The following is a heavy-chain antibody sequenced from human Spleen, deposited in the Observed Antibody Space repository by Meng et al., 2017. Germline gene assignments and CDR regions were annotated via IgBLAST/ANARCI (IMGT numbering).Heavy chain of an antibody. CDR3: TNDRLNH. Sequence: GESLKISCTASEFRFSSFWMHWVRQGPGKGLVWVARINSDGSSSTYTDAVKGRFTISRDNAKNTVYLQMNSLRDEDTALYYCTNDRLNHWGQGALVTVSS. V-gene: IGHV3-74*01. D-gene: IGHD1-1*01. CDR1: EFRFSSFW. J-gene: IGHJ1*01. CDR2: INSDGSSS.